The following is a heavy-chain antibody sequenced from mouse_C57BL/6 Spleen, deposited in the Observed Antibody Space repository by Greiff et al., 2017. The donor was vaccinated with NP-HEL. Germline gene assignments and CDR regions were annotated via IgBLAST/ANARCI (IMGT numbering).Heavy chain of an antibody. V-gene: IGHV5-17*01. CDR2: ISSGSSTI. D-gene: IGHD2-1*01. J-gene: IGHJ3*01. CDR1: GFTFSDYG. CDR3: ARPIYYGNEFAY. Sequence: EVKVVESGGGLVKPGGSLKLSCAASGFTFSDYGMHWVRQAPEKGLEWVAYISSGSSTIYYAATVKGRFTISRDNAKNTLFLQMTSLRSEDTAMYYCARPIYYGNEFAYWGQGTLVTVSA.